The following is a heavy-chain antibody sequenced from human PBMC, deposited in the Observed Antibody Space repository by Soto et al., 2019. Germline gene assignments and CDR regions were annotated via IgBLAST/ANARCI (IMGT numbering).Heavy chain of an antibody. Sequence: QVQLVQSGAEVKKPGASVKVSCKVSGYTLTELSMHWVRQAPGKGLEWMGGFDPEHFKTVYAQNFQGRVTMTEDTSTDTAYMELSSLRSDDTALYFCAPVSTTGYYFYGLDVWGQGTSVTVSS. V-gene: IGHV1-24*01. D-gene: IGHD1-1*01. CDR3: APVSTTGYYFYGLDV. CDR1: GYTLTELS. J-gene: IGHJ6*02. CDR2: FDPEHFKT.